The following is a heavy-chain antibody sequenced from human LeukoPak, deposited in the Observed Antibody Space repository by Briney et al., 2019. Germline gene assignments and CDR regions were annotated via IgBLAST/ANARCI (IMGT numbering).Heavy chain of an antibody. CDR1: GFTFSSYS. J-gene: IGHJ4*02. CDR2: ISSSSSYI. Sequence: GGSLRLSCAASGFTFSSYSMNWVRQAPGKGLEWVSSISSSSSYIYYAGSVKGRFTISRDNAKNSLYLQMNSLRAEDTAVYYCARDLSYNNDYWGQGTLVTVSS. D-gene: IGHD1-26*01. CDR3: ARDLSYNNDY. V-gene: IGHV3-21*01.